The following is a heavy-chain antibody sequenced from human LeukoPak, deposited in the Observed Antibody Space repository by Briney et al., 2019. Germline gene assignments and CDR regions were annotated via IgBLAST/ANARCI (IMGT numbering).Heavy chain of an antibody. J-gene: IGHJ5*02. V-gene: IGHV3-9*01. CDR3: ARASGYYPSNWFDP. CDR2: ISWNSGSI. D-gene: IGHD3-22*01. Sequence: GRSLRLSCAASGFTFDDYAMHWVRQAPGKGLEWVSGISWNSGSIGYADSVKGRFTISRDNAKNSLYLQMNSLRAEGTALYYCARASGYYPSNWFDPWGQGTLVTVSS. CDR1: GFTFDDYA.